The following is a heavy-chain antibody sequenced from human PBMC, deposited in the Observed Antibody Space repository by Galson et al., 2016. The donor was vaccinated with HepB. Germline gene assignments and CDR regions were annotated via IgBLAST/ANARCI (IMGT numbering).Heavy chain of an antibody. D-gene: IGHD6-19*01. CDR3: ARGIYISSGWDSTPLLDIRPPSGFDY. V-gene: IGHV3-11*01. Sequence: SLRLSCAASGFTFSDYYMTWIRQAPGKGLEWVSYISSSGSTIYYADSVKGRFTISRDNAKNSLYLQMNSLRAEDTAVYYCARGIYISSGWDSTPLLDIRPPSGFDYWGQGTLVTVSS. CDR2: ISSSGSTI. J-gene: IGHJ4*02. CDR1: GFTFSDYY.